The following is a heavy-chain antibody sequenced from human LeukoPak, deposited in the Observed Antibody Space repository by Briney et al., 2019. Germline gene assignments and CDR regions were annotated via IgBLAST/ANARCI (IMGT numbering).Heavy chain of an antibody. CDR1: GGTFRNYA. Sequence: ASVKVSCKASGGTFRNYAFSWVRQAPGHGLEWMGGIIPFLDTPNYAQNFQGRVTIAADDSTTTVFMELSSLRSEDTAFYYCARGGCYSMAIDFWGQGTLVTVSS. D-gene: IGHD1-26*01. CDR3: ARGGCYSMAIDF. J-gene: IGHJ4*02. CDR2: IIPFLDTP. V-gene: IGHV1-69*13.